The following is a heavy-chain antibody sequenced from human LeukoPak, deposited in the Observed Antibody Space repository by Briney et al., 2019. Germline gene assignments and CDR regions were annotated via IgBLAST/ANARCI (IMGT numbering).Heavy chain of an antibody. V-gene: IGHV3-7*03. D-gene: IGHD3-10*01. Sequence: GGSLRLSCAASGITFSSYWMSWVRQAPGKGLEWVANIKEDGSEKYYVDSVKGRFTISRDNAKNSLYLQMNSLRSEDTAVYYCARDPITMVRGVIRGAFDIWGQGTMVTVSS. CDR2: IKEDGSEK. CDR1: GITFSSYW. CDR3: ARDPITMVRGVIRGAFDI. J-gene: IGHJ3*02.